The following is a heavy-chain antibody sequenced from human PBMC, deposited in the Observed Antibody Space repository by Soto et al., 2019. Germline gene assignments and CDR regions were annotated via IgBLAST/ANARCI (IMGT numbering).Heavy chain of an antibody. V-gene: IGHV4-30-4*01. D-gene: IGHD5-12*01. CDR2: IHYSGST. CDR1: GGTVSSGDFC. J-gene: IGHJ5*02. Sequence: PLETLSLTCTVSGGTVSSGDFCWSWIRQPPGKGLEWIGYIHYSGSTYYNPSLKNRVTISVDTSKNQFSLKLSSVTASDTAVYYCARCSGDGGLRFDPWGKGTLVTVSS. CDR3: ARCSGDGGLRFDP.